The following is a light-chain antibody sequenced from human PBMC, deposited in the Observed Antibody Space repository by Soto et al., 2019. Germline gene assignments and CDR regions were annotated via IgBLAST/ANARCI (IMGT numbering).Light chain of an antibody. Sequence: EVVLTQSPATLSVSQGERAILSCRASKSVSNNLAWYQQKPGQAPRLLIYGASNRSTVIPARFSGSWSGTEFTLTISSLQSEDAAVYFCQHYNEWPLTFGGGTKVEI. CDR2: GAS. V-gene: IGKV3-15*01. J-gene: IGKJ4*01. CDR3: QHYNEWPLT. CDR1: KSVSNN.